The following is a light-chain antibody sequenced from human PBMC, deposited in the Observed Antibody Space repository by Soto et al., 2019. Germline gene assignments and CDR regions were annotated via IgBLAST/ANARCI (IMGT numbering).Light chain of an antibody. Sequence: EVVMTQSPATLSVSPGERVTLSCRASQSVYSNLAWYQLKPGQAPRLLIYGASTRATGIPAGFSGSGSGTEFTLTISSLQSEDFAIYYCQQYNNWPLTFGGGTKVEIK. V-gene: IGKV3D-15*01. J-gene: IGKJ4*01. CDR1: QSVYSN. CDR3: QQYNNWPLT. CDR2: GAS.